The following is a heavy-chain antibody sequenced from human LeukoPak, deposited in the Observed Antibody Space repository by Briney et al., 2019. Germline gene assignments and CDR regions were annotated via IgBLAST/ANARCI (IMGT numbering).Heavy chain of an antibody. CDR2: IYNSGST. CDR3: ARHVASYDFDH. D-gene: IGHD3-3*01. J-gene: IGHJ5*02. V-gene: IGHV4-39*01. Sequence: SETLSLTCSVSGGSISSSSYYWGWIRQPPGKRLEWIGSIYNSGSTYYNPSLKSRVTVSVDRTKNQFSLKLNSVTAADTAMYYCARHVASYDFDHWGQGTLVTVSS. CDR1: GGSISSSSYY.